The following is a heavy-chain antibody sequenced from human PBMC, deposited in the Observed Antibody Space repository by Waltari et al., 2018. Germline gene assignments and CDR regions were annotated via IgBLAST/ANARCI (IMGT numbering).Heavy chain of an antibody. CDR1: GYSISSGYY. V-gene: IGHV4-38-2*01. CDR2: IYHSGST. Sequence: QVQLQESGPGLVKPSETLSLTCAVSGYSISSGYYWGWIRQPPGTGLEWIGSIYHSGSTYYNPSLKSRVTISVDTSKNQFSLKLSSVTAADTAVYYCARVGLYSSSWYERVRAFDIWGQGTMVTVSS. D-gene: IGHD6-13*01. CDR3: ARVGLYSSSWYERVRAFDI. J-gene: IGHJ3*02.